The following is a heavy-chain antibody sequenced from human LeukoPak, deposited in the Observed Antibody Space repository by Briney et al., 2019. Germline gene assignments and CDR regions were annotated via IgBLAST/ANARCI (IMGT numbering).Heavy chain of an antibody. CDR1: GGSFSAYY. J-gene: IGHJ4*02. Sequence: SETLSLTCAVYGGSFSAYYWGWIRQPPGMGLEWIGSIYYTGNTYYNASLKSQVSISIDTSKNHFSLKLTSVTAADTAVYYCARGGDAMGNGASFLDNWGQGTLVTVSS. CDR2: IYYTGNT. CDR3: ARGGDAMGNGASFLDN. D-gene: IGHD3-16*01. V-gene: IGHV4-34*01.